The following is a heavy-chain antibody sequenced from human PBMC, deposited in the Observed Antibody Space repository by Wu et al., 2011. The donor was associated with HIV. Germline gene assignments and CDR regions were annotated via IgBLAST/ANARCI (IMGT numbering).Heavy chain of an antibody. CDR3: VRVSYYYDGSGYNDAFDI. D-gene: IGHD3-22*01. J-gene: IGHJ3*02. CDR1: GYTFTGYY. Sequence: QVQLVQSGAEVKKPGASVKVSCKASGYTFTGYYMHWVRQAPGQGLEWMGWINPNSGGTNYAQKFQGRVTMTRDTSISTAYMELSRLRSEDTALYYCVRVSYYYDGSGYNDAFDIWGQGTMVSVSS. V-gene: IGHV1-2*02. CDR2: INPNSGGT.